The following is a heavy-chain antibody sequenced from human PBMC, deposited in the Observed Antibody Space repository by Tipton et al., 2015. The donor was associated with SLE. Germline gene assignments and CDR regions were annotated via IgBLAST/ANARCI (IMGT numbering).Heavy chain of an antibody. CDR1: GFTFSGFA. Sequence: SLRLSCVASGFTFSGFALHWVRQAPGKGLEWVALISYDGSNKYLADSVKGRFTISRDNSKNSLYLQMNSLRAEDTALYYCAKDTGSGYNYYYYYMDVWGKGTTVTVSS. CDR2: ISYDGSNK. J-gene: IGHJ6*03. CDR3: AKDTGSGYNYYYYYMDV. D-gene: IGHD3-22*01. V-gene: IGHV3-30-3*01.